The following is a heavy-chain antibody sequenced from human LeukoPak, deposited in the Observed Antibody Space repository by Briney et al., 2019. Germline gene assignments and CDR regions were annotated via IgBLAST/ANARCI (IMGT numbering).Heavy chain of an antibody. CDR3: AKDGGYCSGGSCPRSSTPFDY. V-gene: IGHV3-30*02. CDR1: GLTFSSYG. J-gene: IGHJ4*02. Sequence: PGGSLRLSCAASGLTFSSYGTHWVRQAPGKGLEWVAFIRYDGSNKYYADSVKGRFTISRDNSKNTLYLQMNSLRAEDTAVYYCAKDGGYCSGGSCPRSSTPFDYWGQGTLVTVSS. CDR2: IRYDGSNK. D-gene: IGHD2-15*01.